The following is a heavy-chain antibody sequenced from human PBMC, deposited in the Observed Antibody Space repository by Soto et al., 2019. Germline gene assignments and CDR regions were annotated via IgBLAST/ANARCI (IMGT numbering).Heavy chain of an antibody. Sequence: GVLLRLPYRASECTCSSFAMSWLRRPPGRGLEWVSVISGNGAMTYYADAVNGRFTLTTDSSTNTVYMELRSLTSDDTAVYYCARDLGSNGGWPLDYWGQGTLVTVSS. V-gene: IGHV3-23*01. D-gene: IGHD6-19*01. CDR2: ISGNGAMT. CDR1: ECTCSSFA. CDR3: ARDLGSNGGWPLDY. J-gene: IGHJ4*02.